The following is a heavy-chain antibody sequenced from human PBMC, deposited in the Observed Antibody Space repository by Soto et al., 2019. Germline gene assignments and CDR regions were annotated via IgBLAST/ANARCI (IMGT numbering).Heavy chain of an antibody. J-gene: IGHJ6*02. CDR3: ARDMGDIVLVPAAAALYGMDV. CDR1: GFTFSSYG. V-gene: IGHV3-33*01. CDR2: IWYDGSNK. Sequence: GGSLRLSCAASGFTFSSYGMHWVRQAPGKGLEWVAVIWYDGSNKYYADSVKGRFTISRDNSKNTLYLQMNSLRAEDTAVYYCARDMGDIVLVPAAAALYGMDVWGQGTTVTVSS. D-gene: IGHD2-2*01.